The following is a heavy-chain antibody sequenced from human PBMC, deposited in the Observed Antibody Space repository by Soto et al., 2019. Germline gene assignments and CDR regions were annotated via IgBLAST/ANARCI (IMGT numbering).Heavy chain of an antibody. V-gene: IGHV4-39*07. CDR3: ARGPITTNPRFDP. D-gene: IGHD3-22*01. CDR1: GGSISRSSYY. CDR2: INHSGST. Sequence: SETLSLTCTVSGGSISRSSYYWGWIRQPPGKGLEWIGEINHSGSTNYDPSLKSRVTISIDTSKNQFSLKLSSVTAADTAVYYCARGPITTNPRFDPWGQGTLVTVSS. J-gene: IGHJ5*02.